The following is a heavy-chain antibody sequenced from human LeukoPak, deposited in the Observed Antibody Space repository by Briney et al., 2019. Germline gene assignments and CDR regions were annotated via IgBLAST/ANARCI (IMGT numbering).Heavy chain of an antibody. CDR2: TIPIFGTA. Sequence: SSVKVSSKGSLGTFRRYAITWVRQAPGHGLERMGGTIPIFGTANSTQKFQGRVTITADKSTSTAYMELSSLRAEDTAVYYCARGPGYSYGYDHYYYYYMDVWGKGTTVTVSS. J-gene: IGHJ6*03. V-gene: IGHV1-69*06. CDR1: LGTFRRYA. CDR3: ARGPGYSYGYDHYYYYYMDV. D-gene: IGHD5-18*01.